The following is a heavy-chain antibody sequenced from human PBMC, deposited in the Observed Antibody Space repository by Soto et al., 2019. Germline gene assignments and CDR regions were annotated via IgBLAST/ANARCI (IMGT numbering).Heavy chain of an antibody. D-gene: IGHD1-1*01. Sequence: PSETLSLTCTVSGASISGFYWGWIRKSAGKGLEWIGRIYATGTTDYNPSLKSRVMMSVDTSKKQFPLKLRSVTAADTAVYYCVRDGTKTLRDWFDPWGQGXSVTVSS. J-gene: IGHJ5*02. CDR1: GASISGFY. CDR2: IYATGTT. V-gene: IGHV4-4*07. CDR3: VRDGTKTLRDWFDP.